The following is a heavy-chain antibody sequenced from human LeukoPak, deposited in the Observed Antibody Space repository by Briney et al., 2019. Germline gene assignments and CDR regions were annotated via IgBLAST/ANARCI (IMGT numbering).Heavy chain of an antibody. CDR3: ARRPYYYGSGSYYYYYMDV. Sequence: SQTLSLTCTVSGGSISSGSYYWSWIRQPAGKGLEWIGRIYTSGSTNYNPSLKSRVTISVDTSKNQSSLKLSSVTAADTAVYYCARRPYYYGSGSYYYYYMDVWGKGTTVTVSS. CDR2: IYTSGST. V-gene: IGHV4-61*02. CDR1: GGSISSGSYY. J-gene: IGHJ6*03. D-gene: IGHD3-10*01.